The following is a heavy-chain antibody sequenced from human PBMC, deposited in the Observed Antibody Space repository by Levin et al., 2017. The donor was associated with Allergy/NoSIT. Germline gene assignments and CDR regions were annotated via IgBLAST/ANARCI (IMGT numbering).Heavy chain of an antibody. CDR3: ARTGSSSGWYNYFDY. Sequence: PSETLSLTCTVSGGSISSYYWSWIRQPPGKGLEWIGYIYYSGSTNYNPSLKSRVTISVDTSKNQFSLKLSSVTAADTAVYYCARTGSSSGWYNYFDYWGQGTLVTVSS. CDR1: GGSISSYY. D-gene: IGHD6-19*01. J-gene: IGHJ4*02. CDR2: IYYSGST. V-gene: IGHV4-59*01.